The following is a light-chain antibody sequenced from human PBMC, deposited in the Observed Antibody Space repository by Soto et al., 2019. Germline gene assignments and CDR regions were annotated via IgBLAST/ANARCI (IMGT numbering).Light chain of an antibody. CDR1: QSISSY. J-gene: IGKJ1*01. CDR3: QQCYSTPPT. V-gene: IGKV1-39*01. CDR2: AAS. Sequence: DIQMTQSPSSLSASVGDRVTITCRASQSISSYLNWYQQKPGKAPKLLIYAASSLQSGVPSRFSGSGSGTDFTLTISSLQPEYFATYYCQQCYSTPPTLGQGTKVDIK.